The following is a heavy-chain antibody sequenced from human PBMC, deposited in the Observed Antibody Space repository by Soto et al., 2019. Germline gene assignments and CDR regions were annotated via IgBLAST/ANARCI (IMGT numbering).Heavy chain of an antibody. CDR1: GYTFTHYY. Sequence: QVQLVQSGAEVKKPGASVKLSCRTSGYTFTHYYIHWVRQAPGQGLEWLGIINPASGITNYAQDFQGRVTLTMDTSTTTVYMDLSGVRAEDTAIFYWARDLAAGEHWGQGTLVTVSS. D-gene: IGHD6-13*01. J-gene: IGHJ1*01. CDR2: INPASGIT. V-gene: IGHV1-46*01. CDR3: ARDLAAGEH.